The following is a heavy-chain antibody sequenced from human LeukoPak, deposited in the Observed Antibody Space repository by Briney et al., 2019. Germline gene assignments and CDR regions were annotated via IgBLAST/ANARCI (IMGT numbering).Heavy chain of an antibody. Sequence: PSETLSLTCAVYGGSFSGYYWSWIRQPAGKGLEWIGRIYTSGSTNYNPSLKSRVTISVDTSKNQFSLKLSSVPAADTAVYYCARGVGSSGDYYYYYYMDVWGKGTTVTVSS. CDR3: ARGVGSSGDYYYYYYMDV. J-gene: IGHJ6*03. V-gene: IGHV4-59*10. CDR2: IYTSGST. D-gene: IGHD1-14*01. CDR1: GGSFSGYY.